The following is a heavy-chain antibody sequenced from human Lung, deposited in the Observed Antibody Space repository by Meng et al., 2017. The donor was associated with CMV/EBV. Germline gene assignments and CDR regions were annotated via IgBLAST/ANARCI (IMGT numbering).Heavy chain of an antibody. D-gene: IGHD3/OR15-3a*01. Sequence: GGSLRLXCAASGFSIRDYWMSWVRQAPGKGLEWVANINQDASERYYVDSVKGRFTISRDNAENSLYLQMSSLRVGDTAIYYCARAGAYHDFWTAKEGGYYYYGMDVWGQGTTVTVSS. J-gene: IGHJ6*02. V-gene: IGHV3-7*04. CDR3: ARAGAYHDFWTAKEGGYYYYGMDV. CDR2: INQDASER. CDR1: GFSIRDYW.